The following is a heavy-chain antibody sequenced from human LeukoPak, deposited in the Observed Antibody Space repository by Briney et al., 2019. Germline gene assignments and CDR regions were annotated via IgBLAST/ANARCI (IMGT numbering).Heavy chain of an antibody. CDR3: ASDSISINAFDA. CDR1: GGSFTTHY. V-gene: IGHV4-59*11. Sequence: SETLSLTCTVSGGSFTTHYWSWIRQPPGKGLEWIGCISYIGSTNYNPSLKSRVTISIDTSKNEVSLMLTSVTAADTAVYYCASDSISINAFDAWGQGTMVTVSS. D-gene: IGHD3-10*01. CDR2: ISYIGST. J-gene: IGHJ3*01.